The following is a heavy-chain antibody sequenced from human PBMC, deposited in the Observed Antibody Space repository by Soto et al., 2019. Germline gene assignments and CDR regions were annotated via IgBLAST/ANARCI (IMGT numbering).Heavy chain of an antibody. V-gene: IGHV4-34*01. Sequence: QVQLQQWGAGLLKPSQTLSLTCAVSGGSFSDFYWTWIRQPPAKGLEWIGEVNHSGSTNYNPSLKCRFAISVATSKNPFTLELTSVKAPDTAAYYCGPREAVVAPRGYWGKETLVTVAS. J-gene: IGHJ4*02. D-gene: IGHD6-19*01. CDR2: VNHSGST. CDR3: GPREAVVAPRGY. CDR1: GGSFSDFY.